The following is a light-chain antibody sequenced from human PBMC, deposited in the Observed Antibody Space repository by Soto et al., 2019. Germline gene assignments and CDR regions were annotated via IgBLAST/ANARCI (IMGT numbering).Light chain of an antibody. CDR3: QQYQNIPT. J-gene: IGKJ3*01. CDR2: DAS. V-gene: IGKV1-33*01. Sequence: DIQMTQSPSSLSASVGDRVTITCQASQDINSYLNWYQQKPGKAPKLLIYDASNLEIGVPSRFSGSGSGTDYIFTISSLQPEDIATYFCQQYQNIPTFGPGTKVDMK. CDR1: QDINSY.